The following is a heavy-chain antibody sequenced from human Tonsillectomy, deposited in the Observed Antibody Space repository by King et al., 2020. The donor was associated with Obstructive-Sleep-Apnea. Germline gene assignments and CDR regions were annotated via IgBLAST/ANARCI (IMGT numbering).Heavy chain of an antibody. D-gene: IGHD5-12*01. J-gene: IGHJ4*02. CDR1: GFTFSSYA. Sequence: VQLVESGGDLVQPGGSLRLSCAASGFTFSSYAMSWVRQAPGKGLEWVSAISGSGVSTYYADSVKGRFTISRDISKNTLYLQMNSLRAEDTAVYYCAKNDRYSGFDFRGWGQGTLVTVSS. CDR2: ISGSGVST. V-gene: IGHV3-23*04. CDR3: AKNDRYSGFDFRG.